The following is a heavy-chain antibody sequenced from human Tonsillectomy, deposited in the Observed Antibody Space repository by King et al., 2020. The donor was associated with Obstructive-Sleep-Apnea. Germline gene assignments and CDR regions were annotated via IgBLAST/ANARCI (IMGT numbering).Heavy chain of an antibody. J-gene: IGHJ4*02. CDR2: MYYSGKT. CDR1: GGSITNYY. CDR3: ARDCGVGDYGGYGDYFDY. V-gene: IGHV4-59*12. D-gene: IGHD5-12*01. Sequence: VQLQESGPGLVKPSETLSLTCTVSGGSITNYYWIWIRQPPGKGLEWIGYMYYSGKTNSNPSLKSLVTLSADTSTIPFSLRLSSVTSADTAVYYCARDCGVGDYGGYGDYFDYWGQGTLVTVSS.